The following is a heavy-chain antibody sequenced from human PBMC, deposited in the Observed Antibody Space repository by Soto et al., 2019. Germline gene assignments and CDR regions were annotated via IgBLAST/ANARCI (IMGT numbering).Heavy chain of an antibody. V-gene: IGHV4-4*07. CDR1: VDSISTYY. Sequence: PSETLSLTCTVSVDSISTYYWSWIRRPAGKGLEWIGRIDASGNTNYNPSLSSRVSISLDTSKNQVSLTMRSVSAADTAVYYCARDGHLRYDYGYWGQGILVTVSS. D-gene: IGHD5-12*01. CDR3: ARDGHLRYDYGY. CDR2: IDASGNT. J-gene: IGHJ4*02.